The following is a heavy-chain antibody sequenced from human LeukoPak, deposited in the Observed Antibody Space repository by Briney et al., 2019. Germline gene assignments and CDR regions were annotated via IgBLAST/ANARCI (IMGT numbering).Heavy chain of an antibody. CDR1: GFTFSTYG. CDR3: AMGPVYPDSYFQD. CDR2: TSYDGSNN. J-gene: IGHJ1*01. Sequence: GGSLRLSCTVSGFTFSTYGMHWVRQAPGKGLEWVAVTSYDGSNNYYADSVKGRFTISRDNSKNTLYLQMNSLRVEDTAVYYCAMGPVYPDSYFQDWGQGTLVTVSS. D-gene: IGHD1-14*01. V-gene: IGHV3-30*03.